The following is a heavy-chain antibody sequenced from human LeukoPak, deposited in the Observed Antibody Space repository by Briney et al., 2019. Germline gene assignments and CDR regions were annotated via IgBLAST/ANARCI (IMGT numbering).Heavy chain of an antibody. J-gene: IGHJ3*02. V-gene: IGHV3-20*04. CDR2: IDWNGANI. D-gene: IGHD3-22*01. CDR1: GFTFIDYG. Sequence: GGSLRLSCAASGFTFIDYGMSWVRHTPGKGLEWVSGIDWNGANIGYAGSVKGRFTISRDNAMNSLFLQMNSLRAEDTAVYFCARDQVEGDASSGYHYHDAFDIWGQGTMVTVSS. CDR3: ARDQVEGDASSGYHYHDAFDI.